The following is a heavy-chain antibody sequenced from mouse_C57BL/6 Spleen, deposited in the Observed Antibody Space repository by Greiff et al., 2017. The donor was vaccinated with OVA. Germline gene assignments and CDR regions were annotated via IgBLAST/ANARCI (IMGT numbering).Heavy chain of an antibody. J-gene: IGHJ2*01. D-gene: IGHD4-1*01. V-gene: IGHV1-26*01. CDR2: INPNNGGT. CDR3: APKLGLVDY. CDR1: GYTFTDYY. Sequence: EVQLQQSGPELVKPGASVKISCKASGYTFTDYYMNWVKQSHGKSLEWIGDINPNNGGTSYNQKFKGKATLTVDKSSSTAYMELRSLTSEDSAVYYCAPKLGLVDYWGQGTTLTVSS.